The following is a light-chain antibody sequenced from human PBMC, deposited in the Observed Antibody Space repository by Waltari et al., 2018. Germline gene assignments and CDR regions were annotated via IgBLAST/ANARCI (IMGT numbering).Light chain of an antibody. Sequence: QSVLTQPPSMSGTPGQRVSISCSGSSSNIRSNTVNWYQQLPGAAPKLLIYSNSQRPAGVPDRVSGSKSDTSASLAISGLQSEDEADYHCAAWDDSLNGWVFGGGTKLTVL. V-gene: IGLV1-44*01. CDR2: SNS. J-gene: IGLJ3*02. CDR1: SSNIRSNT. CDR3: AAWDDSLNGWV.